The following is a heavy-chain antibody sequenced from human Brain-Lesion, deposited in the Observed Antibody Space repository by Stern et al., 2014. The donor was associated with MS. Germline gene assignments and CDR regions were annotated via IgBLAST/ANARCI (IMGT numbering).Heavy chain of an antibody. CDR3: ARDQRGITIFGVVTDYYYLGMDV. J-gene: IGHJ6*02. Sequence: QVQLMQSGAEVKKPGASVKVSCKTSGYIFTGYYIPWVRQAPGQGLEWMAWINPNTGGTTYAQKFQGRVTMSSDTSISTAYVELSSLTSDDTAVYYCARDQRGITIFGVVTDYYYLGMDVWGQGTTVTVSS. V-gene: IGHV1-2*02. CDR2: INPNTGGT. D-gene: IGHD3-3*01. CDR1: GYIFTGYY.